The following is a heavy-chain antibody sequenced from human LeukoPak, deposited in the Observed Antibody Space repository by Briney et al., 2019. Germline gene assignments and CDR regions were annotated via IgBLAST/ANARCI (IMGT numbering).Heavy chain of an antibody. CDR1: GFTFSSYA. CDR3: AKVGRIAAPGPTDFDY. D-gene: IGHD6-13*01. J-gene: IGHJ4*02. CDR2: ISGSGGST. Sequence: PGGSLRLSCAASGFTFSSYAVSWVRQAPGKGLEWVSAISGSGGSTYYADSVKGRFTISRDNSKNTLYLQMNSLRAEDTAVYYCAKVGRIAAPGPTDFDYWGQGTLVTVSS. V-gene: IGHV3-23*01.